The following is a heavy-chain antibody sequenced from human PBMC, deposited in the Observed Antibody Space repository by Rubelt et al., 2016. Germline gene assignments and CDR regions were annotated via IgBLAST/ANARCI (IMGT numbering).Heavy chain of an antibody. V-gene: IGHV3-21*01. D-gene: IGHD1-26*01. Sequence: VLGKGLEWVSSISSSSTYIYYADSVQGRFTISRDNAKNSLYLQMNSLRAEDTAVYYCAIVGANGWFDPWGQGTLVTVSS. J-gene: IGHJ5*02. CDR3: AIVGANGWFDP. CDR2: ISSSSTYI.